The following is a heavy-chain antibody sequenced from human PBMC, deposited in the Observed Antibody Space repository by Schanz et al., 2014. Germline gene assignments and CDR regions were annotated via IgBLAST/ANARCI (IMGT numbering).Heavy chain of an antibody. J-gene: IGHJ5*02. CDR1: GGSISSSNW. Sequence: QVQLQESGPGLVKPSGTLSLTCAVSGGSISSSNWWSWVRQPPGKGLEWIGYIYDGGSTYYNPSVKSRVTIAVDTSKNQFSLRLSCVTAADTAVYYCARGLVRGVMFDPWGQGTLVIVS. D-gene: IGHD3-10*01. V-gene: IGHV4-4*02. CDR2: IYDGGST. CDR3: ARGLVRGVMFDP.